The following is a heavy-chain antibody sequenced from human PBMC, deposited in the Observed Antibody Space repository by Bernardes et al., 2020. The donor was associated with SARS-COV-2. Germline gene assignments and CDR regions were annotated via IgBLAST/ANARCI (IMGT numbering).Heavy chain of an antibody. D-gene: IGHD1-26*01. CDR3: ARELPSGEATVLDP. CDR2: IWYDGSNK. J-gene: IGHJ5*02. V-gene: IGHV3-33*01. CDR1: GFTFSSYG. Sequence: GGSLRLSCAASGFTFSSYGMHWVRQAPGKGLEWVAVIWYDGSNKYYADSVKGRFTISRDNSKNTLYLQMNSLRAEDTAVYYCARELPSGEATVLDPWGQGTLVTVSS.